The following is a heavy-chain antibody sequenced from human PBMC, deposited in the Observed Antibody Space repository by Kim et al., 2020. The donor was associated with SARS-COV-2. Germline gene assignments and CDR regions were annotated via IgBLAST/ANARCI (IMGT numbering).Heavy chain of an antibody. CDR3: ARLRRYYGSGSYYNGLHFDY. CDR2: IYYSGST. V-gene: IGHV4-59*08. CDR1: GGSISSYY. J-gene: IGHJ4*02. D-gene: IGHD3-10*01. Sequence: SETLSLTCTVSGGSISSYYWSWIRQPPGKGLEWIGYIYYSGSTNYNPSLKIRVTISVDTSKNQFSLKLSSVTAADTAVYYCARLRRYYGSGSYYNGLHFDYWGQGTLVTVSS.